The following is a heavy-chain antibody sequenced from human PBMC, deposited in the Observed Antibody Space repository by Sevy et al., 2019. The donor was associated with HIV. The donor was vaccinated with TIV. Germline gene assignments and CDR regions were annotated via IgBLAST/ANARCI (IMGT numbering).Heavy chain of an antibody. D-gene: IGHD3-10*01. J-gene: IGHJ3*01. Sequence: GGSLRLSCAASGFIFSKFVMHWVRQAPGKGLEWVTFIRYDGSTKYYVESVKGRFTISRDNSKNTLYLQMNSLRPEDTAVYYCAKSLGMVQGALLSDDVWGQGTMVTVSS. CDR1: GFIFSKFV. CDR3: AKSLGMVQGALLSDDV. CDR2: IRYDGSTK. V-gene: IGHV3-30*02.